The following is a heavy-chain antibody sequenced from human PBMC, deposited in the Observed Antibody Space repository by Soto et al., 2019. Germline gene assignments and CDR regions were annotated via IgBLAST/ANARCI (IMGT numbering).Heavy chain of an antibody. CDR3: ARGGPRYCSGGSCSAMYGVDV. V-gene: IGHV3-30-3*01. CDR1: GFTFSSYA. Sequence: QVQLVESGGGVVQPGRSLRLSCAASGFTFSSYAMHWVRQAPGKGLEWVAVISYDGSNKYYADSVKGRFTISRDNSKNSRYLQRNSLRAEDTAVYYGARGGPRYCSGGSCSAMYGVDVWGQGTTVTVSS. CDR2: ISYDGSNK. J-gene: IGHJ6*02. D-gene: IGHD2-15*01.